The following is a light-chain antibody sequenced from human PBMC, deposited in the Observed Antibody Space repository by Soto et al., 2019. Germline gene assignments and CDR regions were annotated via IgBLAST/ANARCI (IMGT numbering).Light chain of an antibody. V-gene: IGKV1-17*01. J-gene: IGKJ1*01. CDR1: QGIRKE. CDR3: LQYNTYPAT. CDR2: RAT. Sequence: DIPLTQSPSSLSASVGDRVTITCRAIQGIRKELGWFQQKLGKATERLIHRATTTQSGGPSRFSGSGSGTEFTLTISSLQPDDFATYYCLQYNTYPATFGQGTKVEI.